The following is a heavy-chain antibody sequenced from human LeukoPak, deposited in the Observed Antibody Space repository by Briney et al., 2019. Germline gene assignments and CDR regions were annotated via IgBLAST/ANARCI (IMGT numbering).Heavy chain of an antibody. V-gene: IGHV3-23*01. CDR3: AKGQELDDGVFDS. Sequence: GGSLRLSCTPSGLTFSSIALTWVRQAPGKGLEWVSTIRSNGDTAYNADSVNGRFTISRDNSKNTLNLQMDSLRVEDTAIYYCAKGQELDDGVFDSWGQGTLVTVSS. D-gene: IGHD1-1*01. CDR2: IRSNGDTA. CDR1: GLTFSSIA. J-gene: IGHJ4*02.